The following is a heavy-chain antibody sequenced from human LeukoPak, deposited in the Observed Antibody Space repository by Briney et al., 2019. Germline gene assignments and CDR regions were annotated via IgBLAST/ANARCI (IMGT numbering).Heavy chain of an antibody. J-gene: IGHJ6*02. CDR3: ARAQQWLGGFYYGMDV. CDR1: GYTFTGSY. Sequence: ASVKVSCKASGYTFTGSYMHWMRQAPGQGLEWMGWINPNSGGTNYAQKFQGRVTMTRDTSISTAYMELSRLRSGDTAVYYCARAQQWLGGFYYGMDVWGQGTTVTVSS. V-gene: IGHV1-2*02. CDR2: INPNSGGT. D-gene: IGHD6-19*01.